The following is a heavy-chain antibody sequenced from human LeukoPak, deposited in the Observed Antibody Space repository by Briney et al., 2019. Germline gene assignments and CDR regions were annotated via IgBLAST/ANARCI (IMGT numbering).Heavy chain of an antibody. V-gene: IGHV5-51*01. D-gene: IGHD3-16*01. CDR1: GYSFTNYW. CDR2: IYPGDSDT. J-gene: IGHJ4*02. CDR3: ARHYYDYVWGSYGIDY. Sequence: GESLKISCKGSGYSFTNYWIGWVRQMPGKGLEWMGIIYPGDSDTRYSPSFQGQVTISADKSISTAYLQWSSLKASDTAMYYCARHYYDYVWGSYGIDYWGQGTLVTVSS.